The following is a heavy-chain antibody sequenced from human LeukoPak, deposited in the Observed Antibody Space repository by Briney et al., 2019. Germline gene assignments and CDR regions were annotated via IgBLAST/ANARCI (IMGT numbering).Heavy chain of an antibody. V-gene: IGHV4-39*07. CDR1: GGSISSSSHY. CDR2: IYYSGNT. CDR3: ARDRSSFRYTHNWFDP. J-gene: IGHJ5*02. Sequence: SETLSLTCTVSGGSISSSSHYWAWIRQPPGKGLEWIANIYYSGNTYYNPSLKSRVTISVDMSKNQFSLKLSSVTAADTAVYYCARDRSSFRYTHNWFDPWGQGTLVTVSS. D-gene: IGHD3-16*02.